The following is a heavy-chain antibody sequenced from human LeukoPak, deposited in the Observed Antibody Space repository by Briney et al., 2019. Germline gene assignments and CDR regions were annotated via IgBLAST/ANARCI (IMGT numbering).Heavy chain of an antibody. CDR2: ISYDGSNK. J-gene: IGHJ4*02. D-gene: IGHD3-10*01. CDR3: AKDETMVRGVTPGPDY. CDR1: GFTFDDYG. V-gene: IGHV3-30*18. Sequence: PGGSLRLSCAASGFTFDDYGMSWVRQAPGKGLEWVAVISYDGSNKYYADSVKGRFTISRDNSKNTLYLQMNSLRAEDTAVYYCAKDETMVRGVTPGPDYWGQGTLVTVSS.